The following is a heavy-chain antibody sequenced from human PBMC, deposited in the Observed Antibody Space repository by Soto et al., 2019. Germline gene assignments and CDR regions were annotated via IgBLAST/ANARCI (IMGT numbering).Heavy chain of an antibody. D-gene: IGHD6-25*01. Sequence: QVQLVQSGAEVKKPGASVTVSCKTSGYPLTDFYIHWGRQAPGQGLEWMAWINPHTGDTNTALKFQGRVTMTRDTSINTAFMELTRLSSDDTAVYYCVREGGAAPGARREWYLDLWGRGTLVSVSS. V-gene: IGHV1-2*02. CDR1: GYPLTDFY. J-gene: IGHJ2*01. CDR2: INPHTGDT. CDR3: VREGGAAPGARREWYLDL.